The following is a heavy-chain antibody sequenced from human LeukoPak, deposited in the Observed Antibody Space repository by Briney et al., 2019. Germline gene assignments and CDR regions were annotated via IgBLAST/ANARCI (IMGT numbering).Heavy chain of an antibody. J-gene: IGHJ6*03. CDR3: ARGVYPYYYYMDV. CDR2: INHSGST. D-gene: IGHD1-14*01. Sequence: PSETLSLTCAVYGGSFSGYYWSWIRQPPGKGLDWIGEINHSGSTNYNPSLKSRVTISVDTSKNQFSLKLSSVTAADTAVYYCARGVYPYYYYMDVWGKGTTVTVSS. V-gene: IGHV4-34*01. CDR1: GGSFSGYY.